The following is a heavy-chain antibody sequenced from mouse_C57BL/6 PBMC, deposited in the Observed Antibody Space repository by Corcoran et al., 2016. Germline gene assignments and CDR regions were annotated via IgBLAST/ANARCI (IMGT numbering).Heavy chain of an antibody. D-gene: IGHD2-1*01. CDR2: IDPANGYT. J-gene: IGHJ1*01. CDR1: GFNIKNTF. CDR3: ARGHYDNPYWYFDV. V-gene: IGHV14-3*01. Sequence: EVQLQQSVAELVRPGASVKLSCITSGFNIKNTFMHWVKQRPEQGLEWIGKIDPANGYTKYAPTFQDKATIPADTSSNTAYLQLSSLTSEDIAIYYCARGHYDNPYWYFDVWGSGTTVTVSS.